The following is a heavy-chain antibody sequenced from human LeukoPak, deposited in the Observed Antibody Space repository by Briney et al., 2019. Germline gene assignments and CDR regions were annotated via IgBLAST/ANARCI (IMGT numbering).Heavy chain of an antibody. J-gene: IGHJ4*02. CDR2: ISWKNNYT. CDR3: AKARSSDDILTTYHLDY. CDR1: GFSFDDYA. D-gene: IGHD3-9*01. Sequence: PGGSLRLSCAASGFSFDDYAMHWVRQPPGKGLEWVSGISWKNNYTGYADSVKGRFTISRDNAKNSLYLQMNGLRAEDTALYYCAKARSSDDILTTYHLDYWGQGTLVTVSS. V-gene: IGHV3-9*01.